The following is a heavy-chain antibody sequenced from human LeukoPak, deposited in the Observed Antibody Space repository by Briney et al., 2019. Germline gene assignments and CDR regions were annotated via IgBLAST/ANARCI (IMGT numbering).Heavy chain of an antibody. J-gene: IGHJ4*02. CDR2: INPSVGTT. D-gene: IGHD1-14*01. CDR1: GYTFTKMY. Sequence: GASVTVSRKVSGYTFTKMYMHWVSQAPGQRLKRMGMINPSVGTTGHAQKFQGRVTVTRDKSTSTVYMEMSSLRSEDTAVYYCARGPENYYYFDYWGQGTLVTVSS. CDR3: ARGPENYYYFDY. V-gene: IGHV1-46*01.